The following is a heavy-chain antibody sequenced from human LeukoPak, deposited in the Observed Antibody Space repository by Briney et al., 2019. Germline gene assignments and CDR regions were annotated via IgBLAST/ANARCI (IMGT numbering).Heavy chain of an antibody. V-gene: IGHV3-7*03. Sequence: GGSLRLSCAASGFTFSSYWMSWVRQVPGRGPEWVANVNRDGSETYYLDSVKGRFTISKDNAKNSLYLQMNSLRAEDTALYHCARNNGMDVWGQGTTVIVSS. CDR1: GFTFSSYW. J-gene: IGHJ6*02. CDR3: ARNNGMDV. CDR2: VNRDGSET.